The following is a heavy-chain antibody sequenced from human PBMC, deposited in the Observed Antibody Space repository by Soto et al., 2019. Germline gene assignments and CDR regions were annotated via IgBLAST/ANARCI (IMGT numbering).Heavy chain of an antibody. V-gene: IGHV4-39*01. J-gene: IGHJ4*02. Sequence: SETLSLTCTVSGGSISSSSYYWGWIRQPPGKGLEWIGSIYYSGSTYYNPSLKSRVTISVDTSKNQFSLKLSSVTAADTAVYYCARLGYDSRGVYWGQGTLVTVS. CDR2: IYYSGST. CDR3: ARLGYDSRGVY. CDR1: GGSISSSSYY. D-gene: IGHD3-22*01.